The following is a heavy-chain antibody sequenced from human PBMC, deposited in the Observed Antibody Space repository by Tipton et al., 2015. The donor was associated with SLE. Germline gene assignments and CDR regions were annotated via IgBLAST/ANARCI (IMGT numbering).Heavy chain of an antibody. V-gene: IGHV4-31*03. Sequence: TLSLTCTVSGGSLTIGGNYYWSWIRQQPGKGLEWIGFSYYSGSTYYNPSLESRVTISLDTSKNHFSLKLTSVTAADTAVYYCATPGYGMDVWGRGTTVTVSS. CDR2: SYYSGST. CDR3: ATPGYGMDV. J-gene: IGHJ6*02. CDR1: GGSLTIGGNYY.